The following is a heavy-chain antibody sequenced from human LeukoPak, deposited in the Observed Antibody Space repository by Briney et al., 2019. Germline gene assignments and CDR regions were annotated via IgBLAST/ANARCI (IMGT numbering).Heavy chain of an antibody. CDR2: INHSGST. D-gene: IGHD5-24*01. J-gene: IGHJ4*02. V-gene: IGHV4-34*01. CDR3: ARSSGEKATIDY. Sequence: SETLSLTCAVYGGSFSGYYWSWIRQPPGKGLEWIGEINHSGSTNYNPSLKSRVTMSVDTSKNQFSLKLSSVTAADTAVYYCARSSGEKATIDYWGQGTLVTVSS. CDR1: GGSFSGYY.